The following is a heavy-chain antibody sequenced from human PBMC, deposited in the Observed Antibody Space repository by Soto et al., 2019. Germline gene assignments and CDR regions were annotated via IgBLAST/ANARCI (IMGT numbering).Heavy chain of an antibody. Sequence: ASVKVSCKTSGYTFTGHYIHWVRQAPQQGPEWMGEIGPESGATRYAQKFRGGVTMTMGTSITTVYMELKNLSPDDTAVYYCGRGRSGQIVVFYWGQGTPVTVSS. CDR3: GRGRSGQIVVFY. CDR1: GYTFTGHY. CDR2: IGPESGAT. V-gene: IGHV1-2*02. J-gene: IGHJ4*02. D-gene: IGHD1-26*01.